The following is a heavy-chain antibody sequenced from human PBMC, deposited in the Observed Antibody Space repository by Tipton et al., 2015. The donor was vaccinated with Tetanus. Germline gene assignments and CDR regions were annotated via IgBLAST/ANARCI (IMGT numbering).Heavy chain of an antibody. D-gene: IGHD1-14*01. CDR1: GGSINRGGYF. CDR3: ERIPYGTSYYYVYV. CDR2: IYYSGTT. V-gene: IGHV4-31*03. Sequence: TLSLTCNVSGGSINRGGYFWSWIRQHPGKGLEWILYIYYSGTTYYNPSLKSRVTVSVDTSKNQFSLNLSSVTSADTAVYYCERIPYGTSYYYVYVLGKGTTVTVSS. J-gene: IGHJ6*03.